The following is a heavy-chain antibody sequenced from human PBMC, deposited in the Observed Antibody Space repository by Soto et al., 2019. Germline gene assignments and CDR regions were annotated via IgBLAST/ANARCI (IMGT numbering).Heavy chain of an antibody. CDR2: IIPIFGTA. J-gene: IGHJ1*01. V-gene: IGHV1-69*13. D-gene: IGHD3-22*01. CDR1: GGTFSSYA. CDR3: ARGPVPADYDSSGYSDRHEYFQH. Sequence: ASVKVSCKASGGTFSSYAISWVRQAPGQGLEWMGGIIPIFGTANYAQKFQGRVTITADESTSTAYMELSSLRSEDTAVYYCARGPVPADYDSSGYSDRHEYFQHWGQGTLVTVSS.